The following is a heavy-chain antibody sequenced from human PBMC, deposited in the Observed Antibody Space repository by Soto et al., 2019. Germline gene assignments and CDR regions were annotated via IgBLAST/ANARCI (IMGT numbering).Heavy chain of an antibody. J-gene: IGHJ5*02. V-gene: IGHV3-64*01. D-gene: IGHD2-15*01. CDR1: GFTFSSYA. Sequence: GGSLRLSCAASGFTFSSYAMHWVRQAPGKGLEYVSAISSNGGSTYYANSVKGRFTISRDNSKNTLYLQMGSLRAEDMAVYYCAREFYCSGGSCYLPGHNWFDPWGQGTLVTVSS. CDR2: ISSNGGST. CDR3: AREFYCSGGSCYLPGHNWFDP.